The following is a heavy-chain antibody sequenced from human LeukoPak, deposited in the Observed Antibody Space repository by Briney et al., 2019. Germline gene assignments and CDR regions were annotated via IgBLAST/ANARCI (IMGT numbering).Heavy chain of an antibody. D-gene: IGHD6-6*01. J-gene: IGHJ3*02. V-gene: IGHV4-59*01. CDR3: ARGGQLDWDGFDI. CDR1: GGSISIYY. Sequence: SETLSLTCTVSGGSISIYYWSWIRQPPGKGLEWIGYINYSGSTNYNPSLKSRVTISVDTSKNQFSLKLSSVTSADTAVYYCARGGQLDWDGFDIWGQGTMVTVSS. CDR2: INYSGST.